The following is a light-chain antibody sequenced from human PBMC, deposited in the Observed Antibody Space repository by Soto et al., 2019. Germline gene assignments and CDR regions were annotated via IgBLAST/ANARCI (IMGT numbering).Light chain of an antibody. V-gene: IGKV3-20*01. CDR1: QSVSSSY. J-gene: IGKJ5*01. CDR2: GAS. Sequence: EIVFTQSPGTLSLSPGERATLSCRASQSVSSSYLAWYQQKPGQAPRLLIYGASSRATGIPDRFSGSGSGTDFTLTIIRLEPEDFAVYYCQQYGSSPPITFGQGTRLEIK. CDR3: QQYGSSPPIT.